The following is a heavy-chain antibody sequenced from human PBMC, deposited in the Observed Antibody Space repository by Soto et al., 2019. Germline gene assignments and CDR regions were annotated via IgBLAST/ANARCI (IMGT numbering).Heavy chain of an antibody. Sequence: QLQLQESGPGLVKPSETLSLTCTVSSGSISSSSYYWGWIRQPPGKGLEWIGSIYYSGSTYYNPSLKSRVTIAVDTSKNQFSLKLSSVTAADTAVYYCATPVSAAYYYYMDVWGKGTTVTVSS. J-gene: IGHJ6*03. V-gene: IGHV4-39*01. CDR2: IYYSGST. D-gene: IGHD4-4*01. CDR3: ATPVSAAYYYYMDV. CDR1: SGSISSSSYY.